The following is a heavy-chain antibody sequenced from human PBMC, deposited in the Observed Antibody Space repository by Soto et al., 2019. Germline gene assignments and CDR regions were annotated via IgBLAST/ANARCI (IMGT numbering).Heavy chain of an antibody. CDR3: ARDSGPYCSGNKCVGYYFYAMDV. J-gene: IGHJ6*02. D-gene: IGHD2-15*01. CDR2: ISADTGNT. CDR1: GYTFSNYA. V-gene: IGHV1-3*01. Sequence: QVQLVQSGAEVKKPGASAKLSCKASGYTFSNYAIHWVRQAPGQRLEWLGWISADTGNTNYSQKFQGRVTVTRDTSSSTVYMEFSRLTSEDTHVYYCARDSGPYCSGNKCVGYYFYAMDVWGQWTTVTVSS.